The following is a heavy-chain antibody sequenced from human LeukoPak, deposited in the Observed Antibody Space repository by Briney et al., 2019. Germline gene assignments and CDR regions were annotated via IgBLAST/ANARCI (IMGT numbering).Heavy chain of an antibody. CDR1: GDSISAGDFY. CDR3: ARGVSQGRGLWFDP. Sequence: SETLSLTCTVTGDSISAGDFYWSWIRQPAGKGLEWIGRVQTSGITDYNPSLRRRVTISIDTSRNQLSLRLSSVSAADTAVYHSARGVSQGRGLWFDPWGQGTLVTVSA. J-gene: IGHJ5*02. CDR2: VQTSGIT. D-gene: IGHD3-10*01. V-gene: IGHV4-61*02.